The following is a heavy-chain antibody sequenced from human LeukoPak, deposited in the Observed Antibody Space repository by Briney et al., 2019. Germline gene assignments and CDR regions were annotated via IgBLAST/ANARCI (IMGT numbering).Heavy chain of an antibody. D-gene: IGHD6-19*01. Sequence: KSSETLSLTCTVSGGSISSSSYYWGWTRQPPGKGLEWLGSIYHSGTTYYNPSLTSRLTISLDTSKNQFSLRLTSVTAADTAVYYCVHQKWLRLGPDYWGQGVLVTVSS. V-gene: IGHV4-39*07. CDR3: VHQKWLRLGPDY. J-gene: IGHJ4*02. CDR2: IYHSGTT. CDR1: GGSISSSSYY.